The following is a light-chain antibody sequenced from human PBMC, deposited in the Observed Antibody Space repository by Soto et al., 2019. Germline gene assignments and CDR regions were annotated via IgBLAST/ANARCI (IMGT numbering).Light chain of an antibody. CDR3: QQSYSTHST. Sequence: DIQMTQSPSSLSASVGDRVTITCRASQSISSYLNWYQQKPGKAPKLLIYAASSLQSGVPSRFSGSGSGTDFTLTISRLQPEDFATYYCQQSYSTHSTFGPGTKVDIK. CDR2: AAS. CDR1: QSISSY. V-gene: IGKV1-39*01. J-gene: IGKJ3*01.